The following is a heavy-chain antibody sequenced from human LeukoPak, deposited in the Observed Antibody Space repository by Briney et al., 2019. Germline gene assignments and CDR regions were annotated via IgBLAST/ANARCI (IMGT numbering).Heavy chain of an antibody. CDR3: ARVGGLAAPPFDY. CDR2: IIPIFGTA. V-gene: IGHV1-69*13. J-gene: IGHJ4*02. Sequence: SVKVSCKAAVGTFSSYAMRWVRQAGGPGLEGVGGIIPIFGTANYAQQFQGSVTITADESTSTDYMELSSLRSEDTAVYYCARVGGLAAPPFDYWGQGTLVTVSS. D-gene: IGHD2-15*01. CDR1: VGTFSSYA.